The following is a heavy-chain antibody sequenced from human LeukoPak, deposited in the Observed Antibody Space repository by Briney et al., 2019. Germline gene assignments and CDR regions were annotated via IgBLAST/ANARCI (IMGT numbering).Heavy chain of an antibody. Sequence: PGGSLRLSCAASGFTVSSNYMSWVRQAPGKGLEWVSVIYSGGSTYYADSVKGRFTISRDNSKNTLYLQMNSLRAEDTAVYYCARGLVVPAAISWGDAFDIWGQGTMVTVSS. D-gene: IGHD2-2*02. J-gene: IGHJ3*02. CDR2: IYSGGST. V-gene: IGHV3-66*01. CDR1: GFTVSSNY. CDR3: ARGLVVPAAISWGDAFDI.